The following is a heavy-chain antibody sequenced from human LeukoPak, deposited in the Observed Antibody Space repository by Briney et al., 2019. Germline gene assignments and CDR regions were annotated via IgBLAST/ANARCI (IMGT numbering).Heavy chain of an antibody. V-gene: IGHV3-74*03. J-gene: IGHJ4*02. Sequence: GGSLRLSCVASGFTFSGHWMHWVRQVPGKGLMAVSRITPDGNAAAYADSVKGRFTISRDNAKNTLYLEMNSLTAEATALYHCTRSGYSNGYDYWGQGTLVTVSS. CDR2: ITPDGNAA. CDR1: GFTFSGHW. CDR3: TRSGYSNGYDY. D-gene: IGHD2-15*01.